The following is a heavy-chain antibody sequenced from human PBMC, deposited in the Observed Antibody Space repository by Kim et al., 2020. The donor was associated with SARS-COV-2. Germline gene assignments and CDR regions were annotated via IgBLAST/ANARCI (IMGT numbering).Heavy chain of an antibody. CDR3: VRGSGWFDP. V-gene: IGHV5-10-1*01. Sequence: SYVDYSPSFQGHVTISVDKSISTAFLQWSSLQASDTAIYYCVRGSGWFDPWGQGTLVTVSS. J-gene: IGHJ5*02. D-gene: IGHD6-25*01. CDR2: SYV.